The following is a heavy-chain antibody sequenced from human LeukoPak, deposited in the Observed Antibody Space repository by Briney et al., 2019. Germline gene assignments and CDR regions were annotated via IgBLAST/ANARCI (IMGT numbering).Heavy chain of an antibody. CDR1: GYSFADYY. V-gene: IGHV1-2*02. CDR2: ISPKSGDT. Sequence: ASVKVSCKTSGYSFADYYMHWVRQAPGQGLEWMGWISPKSGDTNYAQNFQGRVTMTRDTSFRTAYMEVSRLRSDDTGVYYCARERGRGPDTALDYWGQGSLVTVSS. J-gene: IGHJ4*02. D-gene: IGHD5-18*01. CDR3: ARERGRGPDTALDY.